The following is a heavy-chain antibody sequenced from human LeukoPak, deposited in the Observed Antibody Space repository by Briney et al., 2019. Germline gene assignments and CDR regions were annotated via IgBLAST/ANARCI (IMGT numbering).Heavy chain of an antibody. CDR3: AKGPVVPSSSYYFDS. Sequence: GGSLRLSCEVSAFTFSNYAMTWVRQAPGKGLEWVSAVSGSGETTYYADSVKGRFTISRDNSKNTLYLRMLTLRADDTAVYYCAKGPVVPSSSYYFDSWGQGTLVTVSS. V-gene: IGHV3-23*01. CDR2: VSGSGETT. D-gene: IGHD2-2*01. J-gene: IGHJ4*02. CDR1: AFTFSNYA.